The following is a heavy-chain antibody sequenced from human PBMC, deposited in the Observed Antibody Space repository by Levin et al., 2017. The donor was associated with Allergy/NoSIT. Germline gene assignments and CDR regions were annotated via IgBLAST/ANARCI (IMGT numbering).Heavy chain of an antibody. CDR1: GFTFDDYA. D-gene: IGHD3-10*01. CDR3: ARDNIGLPDAFDI. V-gene: IGHV3-9*01. Sequence: GGSLRLSCAASGFTFDDYAMHWVRQAPGKGLEWVSGISWNSGSIGYVDSVKGRFTISRDNAKNSLYLQMNSLRTEDTALYYCARDNIGLPDAFDIWGQGTMVIVSS. J-gene: IGHJ3*02. CDR2: ISWNSGSI.